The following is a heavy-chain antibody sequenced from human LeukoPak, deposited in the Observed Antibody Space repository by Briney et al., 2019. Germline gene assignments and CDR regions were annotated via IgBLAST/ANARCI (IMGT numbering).Heavy chain of an antibody. D-gene: IGHD3-22*01. J-gene: IGHJ4*02. CDR3: AKDNDSSGSADY. V-gene: IGHV3-23*01. Sequence: GGSLRPSCAASGFTFSSYAMSWVRQAPGKGLEWVSAISGSGGSTYYADSVKGRFTISRDNSENTLYLQMNSLRAEDTAVYYCAKDNDSSGSADYWGQGTLVTVSS. CDR2: ISGSGGST. CDR1: GFTFSSYA.